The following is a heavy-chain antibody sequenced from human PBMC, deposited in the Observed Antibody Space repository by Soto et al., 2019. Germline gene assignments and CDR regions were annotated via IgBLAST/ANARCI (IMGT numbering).Heavy chain of an antibody. V-gene: IGHV3-15*01. CDR1: GFTFSNAW. CDR3: AARPTFSNVGREKYLQH. CDR2: IKGKTAGGTT. Sequence: EVQLVESGGGLVKPGGSLRLSCAASGFTFSNAWLTWVRQAPGKGLDWVGRIKGKTAGGTTDYAAAVEGRFTISRDDSKNKLDLRMDSLKAEDTAVYYCAARPTFSNVGREKYLQHWGQGTLVTVSS. D-gene: IGHD1-26*01. J-gene: IGHJ1*01.